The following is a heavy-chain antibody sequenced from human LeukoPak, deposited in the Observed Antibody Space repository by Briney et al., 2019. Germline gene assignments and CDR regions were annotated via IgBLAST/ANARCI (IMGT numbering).Heavy chain of an antibody. Sequence: GSVKVSCKASGGTFSSYAISWVRQAPGQGLEWMGWISAYNGNTNYAQKLQGRVTMTTDTSTSTAYMELRSLRSDDTAVYYCAREQRSYGNYFDYWGQGTLVTVSS. J-gene: IGHJ4*02. CDR1: GGTFSSYA. D-gene: IGHD1-26*01. CDR3: AREQRSYGNYFDY. V-gene: IGHV1-18*01. CDR2: ISAYNGNT.